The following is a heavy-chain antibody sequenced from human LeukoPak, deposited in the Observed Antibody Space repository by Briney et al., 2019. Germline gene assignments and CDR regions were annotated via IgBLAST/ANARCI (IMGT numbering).Heavy chain of an antibody. CDR2: ISSSSSAI. D-gene: IGHD7-27*01. CDR3: ARESGTGEWDAFDI. J-gene: IGHJ3*02. V-gene: IGHV3-48*01. CDR1: GFTFSIYS. Sequence: GGSLRLSCAASGFTFSIYSMNWVRQAPGKGLEWVSHISSSSSAIYYADSVKGRFTTSRDNAKNSLYLQMKSLRAEDTAVYYCARESGTGEWDAFDIWGQGTMVTVSS.